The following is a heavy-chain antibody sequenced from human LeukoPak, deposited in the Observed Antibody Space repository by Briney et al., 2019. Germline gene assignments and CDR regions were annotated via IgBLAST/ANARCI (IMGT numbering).Heavy chain of an antibody. CDR2: ISSSSSYI. V-gene: IGHV3-21*01. CDR3: ARGRGRRDGYNYDLDY. CDR1: GFTFSSYS. D-gene: IGHD5-24*01. Sequence: GSLRLSCAASGFTFSSYSMNWVRQAPGKGLEWVSSISSSSSYIYYADSVKGRFTISRDNAKNSLYLQMNSLRAEDTAVYYCARGRGRRDGYNYDLDYWGQGTLVTVSS. J-gene: IGHJ4*02.